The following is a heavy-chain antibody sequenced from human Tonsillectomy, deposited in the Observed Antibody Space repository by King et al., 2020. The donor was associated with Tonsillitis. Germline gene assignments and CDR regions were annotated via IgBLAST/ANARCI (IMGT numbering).Heavy chain of an antibody. CDR3: AREGYCSSTSCYPDY. V-gene: IGHV4-30-2*01. CDR1: GGSISSGGYS. CDR2: ISHSGST. D-gene: IGHD2-2*01. J-gene: IGHJ4*02. Sequence: LQLQESGSGLVKPSQTLSLTCAVSGGSISSGGYSWSWIRQPPGKGLEWIGYISHSGSTYYNPSLKSRVTISVDRSKNQFSLRLSSVTAADTAVYYCAREGYCSSTSCYPDYWGQGTLVTVSS.